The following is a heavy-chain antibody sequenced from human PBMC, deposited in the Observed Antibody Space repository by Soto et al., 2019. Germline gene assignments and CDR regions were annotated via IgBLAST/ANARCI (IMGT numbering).Heavy chain of an antibody. Sequence: PSETLSLTCAVSSGSISSSNWWSWVRQPPGKGLEWIGEIYHSGSTNYNPSLKSRVTISVDKSKNQFSLKLSSVTAADTAVYYCARYGGHNYYGSGSYYTGFDPWGQGTLVTVSS. CDR3: ARYGGHNYYGSGSYYTGFDP. CDR2: IYHSGST. D-gene: IGHD3-10*01. CDR1: SGSISSSNW. J-gene: IGHJ5*02. V-gene: IGHV4-4*02.